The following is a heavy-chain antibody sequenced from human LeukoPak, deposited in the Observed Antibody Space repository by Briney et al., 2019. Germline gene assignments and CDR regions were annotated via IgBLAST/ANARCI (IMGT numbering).Heavy chain of an antibody. CDR2: ISWNSGSI. CDR1: GFTFDDYA. V-gene: IGHV3-9*01. Sequence: GRSLRLSCAASGFTFDDYAMHWVRQAPGKGLEWVSGISWNSGSIGYADSVKGRFTISRDNAKNSLYLQMNSLRAEDTALHYCAKVRGWMTTVTYDYFDYWGQGTLVTVSS. J-gene: IGHJ4*02. D-gene: IGHD4-17*01. CDR3: AKVRGWMTTVTYDYFDY.